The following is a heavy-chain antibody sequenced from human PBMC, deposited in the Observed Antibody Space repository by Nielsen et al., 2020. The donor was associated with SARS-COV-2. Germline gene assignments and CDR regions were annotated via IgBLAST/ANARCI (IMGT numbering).Heavy chain of an antibody. CDR1: GDSVSSNGAA. J-gene: IGHJ4*02. CDR2: TYYRSKWYN. CDR3: ARDRQWLAQGFFDY. D-gene: IGHD6-19*01. Sequence: SQTLSLTCAISGDSVSSNGAAWNWLRQSPSRGLEWLGRTYYRSKWYNDYAVSVKSRITINPDTSKNQFSLQLNSVTPEDTAVYYCARDRQWLAQGFFDYWGQGTLVTVSS. V-gene: IGHV6-1*01.